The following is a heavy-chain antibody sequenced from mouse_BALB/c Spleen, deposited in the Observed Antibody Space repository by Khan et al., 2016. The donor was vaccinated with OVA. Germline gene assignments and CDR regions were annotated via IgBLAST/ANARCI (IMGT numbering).Heavy chain of an antibody. CDR1: GFSLDNYS. Sequence: QVQLKASGPGLVQPSQSLSITCTVSGFSLDNYSVHWIRQSPGKGLEWLGVIWSAGSTDYNAAFISRLTITKDNSRSHVFFKVINLQPNDTAIYYCARRGYDYGRGALFAYWGQGTLVTVSA. V-gene: IGHV2-2*02. D-gene: IGHD2-4*01. CDR2: IWSAGST. CDR3: ARRGYDYGRGALFAY. J-gene: IGHJ3*01.